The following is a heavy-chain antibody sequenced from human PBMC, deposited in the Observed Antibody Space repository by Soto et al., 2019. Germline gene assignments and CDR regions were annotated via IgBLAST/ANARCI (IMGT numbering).Heavy chain of an antibody. D-gene: IGHD2-21*02. CDR2: IHHSGTT. V-gene: IGHV4-34*01. CDR1: GGSFSSFY. J-gene: IGHJ6*02. Sequence: SETLSLTCTVYGGSFSSFYWSWIRQSPGKWLEWIGEIHHSGTTNYNPSLKSRVTISVDTSKNQFSLELSSVTAADTSLYYCARDLWGYCGTDCYPLDVWGQGTTVTVS. CDR3: ARDLWGYCGTDCYPLDV.